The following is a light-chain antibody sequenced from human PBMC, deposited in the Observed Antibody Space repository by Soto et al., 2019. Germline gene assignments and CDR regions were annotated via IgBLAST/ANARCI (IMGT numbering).Light chain of an antibody. V-gene: IGLV2-14*01. J-gene: IGLJ1*01. Sequence: QSALTQPASVSGSPGQSITIPCTGTSSDVGGYDYVSWYQLHPGKAPKLMVFEVSNRPSGVSYRFSGSKSGNTASLTISGLQAEDEADYFCSSYSTSTAYLFGTGTKVTVL. CDR3: SSYSTSTAYL. CDR1: SSDVGGYDY. CDR2: EVS.